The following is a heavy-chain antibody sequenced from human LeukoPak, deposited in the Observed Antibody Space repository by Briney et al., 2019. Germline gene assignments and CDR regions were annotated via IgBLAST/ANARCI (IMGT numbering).Heavy chain of an antibody. D-gene: IGHD6-13*01. V-gene: IGHV5-51*01. Sequence: GESLKISCQGSGYSFTSYWIGWVRQMPGKGLEWMGIIYPGDSDTRYSPSFQGQVTISADKSISTAYLQWSSLKASDTAMYYCARLSPTTAGRYYFDYWGQGTLVTVSS. J-gene: IGHJ4*02. CDR1: GYSFTSYW. CDR2: IYPGDSDT. CDR3: ARLSPTTAGRYYFDY.